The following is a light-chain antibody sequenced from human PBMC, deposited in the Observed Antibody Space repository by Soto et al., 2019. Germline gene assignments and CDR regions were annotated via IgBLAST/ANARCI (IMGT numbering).Light chain of an antibody. CDR3: QQYGSTPLT. CDR1: QSITTSY. V-gene: IGKV3-20*01. CDR2: GAS. J-gene: IGKJ4*01. Sequence: ETVLTQSPGTLSLSPGERATLTCRASQSITTSYVAWYQQKPGQAPRLLIYGASTRATGIPDRFSGSGSGTDFTLTISRLEPEDFAVYFCQQYGSTPLTFGGGTKVDIK.